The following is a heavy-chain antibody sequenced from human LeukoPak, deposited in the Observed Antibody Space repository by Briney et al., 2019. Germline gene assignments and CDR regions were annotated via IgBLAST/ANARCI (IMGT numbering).Heavy chain of an antibody. Sequence: ASVKVSCKASGGTFSSYAISWVRQAPGQGLEWMGGIIPIFGTANYAQKFQGRVTITADESTSTAYMELSSLRSEDTAVYYCARCPLEAQSSLFDYWGQGTLVTVSS. V-gene: IGHV1-69*13. D-gene: IGHD3-16*02. J-gene: IGHJ4*02. CDR1: GGTFSSYA. CDR3: ARCPLEAQSSLFDY. CDR2: IIPIFGTA.